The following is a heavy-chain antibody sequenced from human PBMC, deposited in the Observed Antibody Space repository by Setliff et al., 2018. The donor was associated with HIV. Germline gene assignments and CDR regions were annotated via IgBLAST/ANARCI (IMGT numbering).Heavy chain of an antibody. J-gene: IGHJ4*02. Sequence: SETLSLTCGVSGYSISSGYYWGWVRQPPGKGLEWIGSIYHSGSTYYNPSPKSRVTISIDTSNNQISLRLSSVTAADTAMYYCVRDDYGYNGKGFDYWGPGTLVTVSS. CDR1: GYSISSGYY. D-gene: IGHD4-17*01. CDR3: VRDDYGYNGKGFDY. CDR2: IYHSGST. V-gene: IGHV4-38-2*02.